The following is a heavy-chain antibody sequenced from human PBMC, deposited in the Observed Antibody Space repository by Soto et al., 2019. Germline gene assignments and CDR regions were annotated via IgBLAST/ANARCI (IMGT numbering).Heavy chain of an antibody. J-gene: IGHJ5*02. Sequence: SEALSHTCAVSCDSISSYYCSCIRQPAGKGLEWIGRIYTTGSTIYNPSLKSRITMSVDTSKNQFSLKVSTVTAADTAVYYCARDGTGTTGWFDPWGQGTLVTSPQ. D-gene: IGHD1-1*01. CDR3: ARDGTGTTGWFDP. CDR1: CDSISSYY. V-gene: IGHV4-4*07. CDR2: IYTTGST.